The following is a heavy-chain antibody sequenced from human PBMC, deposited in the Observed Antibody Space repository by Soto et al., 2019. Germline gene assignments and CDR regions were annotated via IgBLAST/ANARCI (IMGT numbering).Heavy chain of an antibody. V-gene: IGHV3-30*18. CDR2: ISYDGSNK. D-gene: IGHD6-19*01. CDR1: GFTFSSYG. Sequence: GESLKISCAASGFTFSSYGMHWVRQAPGKGLEWVAVISYDGSNKYYADSVKDRFTIFRDNSNNTLYLQMNSLRAEDTAVYYCAKDGWTVAATLAYYYYGMDVWGQGTTVTVSS. CDR3: AKDGWTVAATLAYYYYGMDV. J-gene: IGHJ6*02.